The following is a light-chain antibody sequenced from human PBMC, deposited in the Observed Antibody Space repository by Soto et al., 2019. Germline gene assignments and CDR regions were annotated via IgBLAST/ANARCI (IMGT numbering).Light chain of an antibody. V-gene: IGLV2-23*02. Sequence: QSALTQPASVSGSPGQSITISCTGTSSDVGNYNLVSWYQQHPGKAPKLMVYEVSKRPSGVSNRFSGSKSGNTASLTISGLQAEDETDYYCCSYAGSSTPYVFGTGTKLTVL. CDR3: CSYAGSSTPYV. J-gene: IGLJ1*01. CDR2: EVS. CDR1: SSDVGNYNL.